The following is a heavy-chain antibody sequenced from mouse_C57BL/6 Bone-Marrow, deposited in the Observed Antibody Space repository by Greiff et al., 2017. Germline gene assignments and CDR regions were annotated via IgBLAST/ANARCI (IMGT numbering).Heavy chain of an antibody. CDR3: ARSRYYGSSSFAY. D-gene: IGHD1-1*01. CDR2: IHPGSGST. Sequence: QVQLQQSGAELVKPGASVKMSCKASGYTFTSYWITWVKQRPGQGLEWIGDIHPGSGSTNYNEKFKSKATLTVDTSSSTAYMQLSSLTSEDSAVYYGARSRYYGSSSFAYWGQGTLVTVSA. J-gene: IGHJ3*01. V-gene: IGHV1-55*01. CDR1: GYTFTSYW.